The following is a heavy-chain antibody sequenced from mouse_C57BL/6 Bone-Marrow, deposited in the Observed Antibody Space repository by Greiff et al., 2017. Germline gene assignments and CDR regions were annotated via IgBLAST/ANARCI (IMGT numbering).Heavy chain of an antibody. Sequence: VQLKESGAELVRPGASVKLSCTASGFNIKDDYMHWVKQRPEQGLEWIGWIDPENGDTEYASKFQGKATITADTSSNTAYLQLSSLTSEDTAVYYCTTDEYDKIAWFAYWGQGTLVTVTA. CDR2: IDPENGDT. V-gene: IGHV14-4*01. CDR1: GFNIKDDY. CDR3: TTDEYDKIAWFAY. J-gene: IGHJ3*01. D-gene: IGHD2-4*01.